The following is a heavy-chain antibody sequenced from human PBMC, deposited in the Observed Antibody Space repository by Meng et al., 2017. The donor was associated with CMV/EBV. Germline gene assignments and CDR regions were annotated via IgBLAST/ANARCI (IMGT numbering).Heavy chain of an antibody. V-gene: IGHV3-73*01. CDR2: IRSKANSYAT. Sequence: GESLKISCAASGFTFSGSAMHWVRQASGKGLEWVGRIRSKANSYATAYAASVKGRFTISRDDSKNTAYLQMNSLKTEDTAVYYCTRQDGMDVWGQGTMVTVSS. CDR3: TRQDGMDV. J-gene: IGHJ6*02. CDR1: GFTFSGSA.